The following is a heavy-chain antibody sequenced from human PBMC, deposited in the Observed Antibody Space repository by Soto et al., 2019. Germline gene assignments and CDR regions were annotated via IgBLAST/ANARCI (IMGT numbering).Heavy chain of an antibody. CDR1: GFTFDDYA. J-gene: IGHJ3*02. CDR2: LSWNSGSI. D-gene: IGHD2-15*01. CDR3: AKDRYQKGGMDIVVLVAAVDDAFDI. Sequence: EVQLVESGGGLVQPGRSLRLSCAASGFTFDDYAMHWVRQAPGKGLEWVSGLSWNSGSIGYADSVKGRFTISRDNDKNSPYLQMNSPRAEETALYYCAKDRYQKGGMDIVVLVAAVDDAFDIWGQGTMVTVSS. V-gene: IGHV3-9*01.